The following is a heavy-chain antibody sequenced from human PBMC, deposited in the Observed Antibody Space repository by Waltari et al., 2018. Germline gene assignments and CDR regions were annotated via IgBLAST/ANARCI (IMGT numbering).Heavy chain of an antibody. V-gene: IGHV3-23*01. CDR2: ISGSGGST. J-gene: IGHJ6*02. CDR1: GFTFSSYA. CDR3: AKAIAPGDYFYYGMDV. D-gene: IGHD6-13*01. Sequence: EVQLLESGGGLVQPGGSLRLSCAASGFTFSSYAMSWVRQAPGKGLEWVSGISGSGGSTYFADSVKGRFTISRDNSENILFLQMNNLRAEDSAVYYCAKAIAPGDYFYYGMDVWGPGTTVIVSS.